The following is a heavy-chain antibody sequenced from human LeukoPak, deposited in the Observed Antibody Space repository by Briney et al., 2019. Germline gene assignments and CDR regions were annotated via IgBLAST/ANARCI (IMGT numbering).Heavy chain of an antibody. CDR3: ARRRYYDGSGYLE. V-gene: IGHV4-39*01. D-gene: IGHD3-22*01. J-gene: IGHJ1*01. CDR2: IYYSGRT. CDR1: GDSVSRSDSY. Sequence: SETLSLTCSVSGDSVSRSDSYWDWIRQPPGKGLEWIGTIYYSGRTYYSPSLKSRVTMSVDPSNDQFSLNLRSVTAADTAVYYCARRRYYDGSGYLEWGQGTLLSVSS.